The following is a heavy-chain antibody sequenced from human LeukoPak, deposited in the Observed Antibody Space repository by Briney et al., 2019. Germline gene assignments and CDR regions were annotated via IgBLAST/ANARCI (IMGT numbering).Heavy chain of an antibody. V-gene: IGHV3-21*01. Sequence: GGSLRLSCAASGFTFSSYSMNWVRQAPGKGLEWVSSISSSSSYIYYADSVKGRFTISRDIAKNSLYLQMNSLRAEDTAVYYCARDRPQQWLVRGQRGYYYYMDVWGKGTTVTISS. CDR1: GFTFSSYS. CDR2: ISSSSSYI. D-gene: IGHD6-19*01. CDR3: ARDRPQQWLVRGQRGYYYYMDV. J-gene: IGHJ6*03.